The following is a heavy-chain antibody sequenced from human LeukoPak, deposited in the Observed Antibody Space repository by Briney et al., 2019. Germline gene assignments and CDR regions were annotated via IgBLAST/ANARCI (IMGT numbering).Heavy chain of an antibody. Sequence: GGSLRLSCAASGFTFSSYDMHWVRQATGKGLEWVSAIGTAGDTYYPGSVKGRFTISRENAKNSLYLQMNSLRAGDTVVYYCARAVAGVVFDYWGQGTLVTVSS. D-gene: IGHD6-19*01. V-gene: IGHV3-13*01. CDR2: IGTAGDT. CDR3: ARAVAGVVFDY. J-gene: IGHJ4*02. CDR1: GFTFSSYD.